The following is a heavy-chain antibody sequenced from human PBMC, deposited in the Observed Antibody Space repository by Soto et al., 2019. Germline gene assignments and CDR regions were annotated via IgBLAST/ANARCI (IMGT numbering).Heavy chain of an antibody. CDR1: GYTFTSYA. V-gene: IGHV1-3*01. D-gene: IGHD2-21*02. J-gene: IGHJ5*02. Sequence: QVQLVQSGAEVKKPGASVKVSCKASGYTFTSYAMHWVRQAPGQRLEWMGWITAGNGNTKYSQKFQGRVTITRDTSASTPYMGLSSLRSEDTAVYYCARGFRGCDADWFDPWGQGTLVTVSS. CDR3: ARGFRGCDADWFDP. CDR2: ITAGNGNT.